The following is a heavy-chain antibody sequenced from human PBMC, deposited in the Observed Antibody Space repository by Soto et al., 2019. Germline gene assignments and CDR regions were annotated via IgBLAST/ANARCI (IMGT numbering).Heavy chain of an antibody. J-gene: IGHJ3*02. V-gene: IGHV1-69*02. Sequence: QVQLVQSGAEVKKPGSSVKVSCKASGGTFSSYTISWVRQAPGQGLEWMGRIIPILGIANYAQKFQGRVTITADKSTSTAYMELSSVRSEDTAVYYCASIGYNWNDVNAFDIWGQGTMVTVSS. CDR3: ASIGYNWNDVNAFDI. D-gene: IGHD1-20*01. CDR1: GGTFSSYT. CDR2: IIPILGIA.